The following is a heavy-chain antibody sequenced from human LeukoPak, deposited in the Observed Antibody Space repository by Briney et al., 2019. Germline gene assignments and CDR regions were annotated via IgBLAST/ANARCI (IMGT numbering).Heavy chain of an antibody. V-gene: IGHV3-21*01. D-gene: IGHD1-26*01. Sequence: GGSLRLSCAASGFTFSSYSMNWVRQAPGKGLEWVSSISSSSSYIYYADSVKGRFTISRDNAKNSLYLQMNSLRAEDTAVYYCARDQGSYYGYCYYYMDVWGKGTTVTVSS. CDR1: GFTFSSYS. CDR3: ARDQGSYYGYCYYYMDV. CDR2: ISSSSSYI. J-gene: IGHJ6*03.